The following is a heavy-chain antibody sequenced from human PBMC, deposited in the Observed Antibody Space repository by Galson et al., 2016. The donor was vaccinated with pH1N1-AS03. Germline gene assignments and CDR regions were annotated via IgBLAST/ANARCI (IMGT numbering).Heavy chain of an antibody. J-gene: IGHJ4*02. D-gene: IGHD3-3*01. CDR1: GFTFSTFA. CDR2: IRGTSQIT. Sequence: SLRLSCAASGFTFSTFAMSWVRRAPGKGLEWVSLIRGTSQITYYADSVKGRFTISKDNSKSTLFMQMNSLRAEDTAIYYCARLSGMVPTEYYFASWGQGILVAVSS. CDR3: ARLSGMVPTEYYFAS. V-gene: IGHV3-23*01.